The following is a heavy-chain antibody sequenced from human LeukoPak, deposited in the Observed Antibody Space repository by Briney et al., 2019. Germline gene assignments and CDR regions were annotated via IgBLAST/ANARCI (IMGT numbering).Heavy chain of an antibody. D-gene: IGHD1-26*01. CDR3: AKYVGQSGSNYYGLDV. J-gene: IGHJ6*02. V-gene: IGHV3-64*04. Sequence: GGSLRLSCSASGFPFSSYAMHWVRQAPGKGLEYVSAISDSGGSTYYADSVKGRFTISRDNSKNTLFMQMNSLRDEDTALYYCAKYVGQSGSNYYGLDVWGQGTAVTVSS. CDR1: GFPFSSYA. CDR2: ISDSGGST.